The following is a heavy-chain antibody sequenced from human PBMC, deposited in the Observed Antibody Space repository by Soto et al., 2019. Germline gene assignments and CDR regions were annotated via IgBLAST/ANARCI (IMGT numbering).Heavy chain of an antibody. Sequence: PGGALRLSCAASGFSFGSYALSWVRQAPGEGLEWVSTISGSDGKTFYADSVTSRFSTSRDHSQSTLYLQRTSQRAVVTAMDDCARWSYREYWVQGTLVTV. CDR2: ISGSDGKT. CDR1: GFSFGSYA. D-gene: IGHD3-16*02. V-gene: IGHV3-23*01. J-gene: IGHJ1*01. CDR3: ARWSYREY.